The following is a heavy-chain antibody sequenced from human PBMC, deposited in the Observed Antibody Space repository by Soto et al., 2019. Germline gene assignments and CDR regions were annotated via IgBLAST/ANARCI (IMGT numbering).Heavy chain of an antibody. CDR3: ALLQQGKGGSGIDY. J-gene: IGHJ4*02. CDR1: GGTFSSYA. V-gene: IGHV1-69*12. Sequence: QVQLVQSGAEVKKPGSSVKVSCKASGGTFSSYAISWVRQAPGQGLEWMGGIIPIFGTANYAQKFQGRVTITADESTSTAYMELSSLSSEDTAVYYCALLQQGKGGSGIDYWGQGTLVTVSS. CDR2: IIPIFGTA. D-gene: IGHD3-10*01.